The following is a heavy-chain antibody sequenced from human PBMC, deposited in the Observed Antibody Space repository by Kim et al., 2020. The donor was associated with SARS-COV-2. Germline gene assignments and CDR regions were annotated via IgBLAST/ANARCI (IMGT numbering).Heavy chain of an antibody. CDR2: IYYSGST. Sequence: SETLSLTCTVSGGSISSYYWSWIRQPPGKELEWIGFIYYSGSTSYNPSLKSRVTISVDTSKNQFSLKLSSVTAADTAVYYCARERGGGANDYWGQGTLVTVSS. CDR3: ARERGGGANDY. CDR1: GGSISSYY. J-gene: IGHJ4*02. D-gene: IGHD3-16*01. V-gene: IGHV4-59*01.